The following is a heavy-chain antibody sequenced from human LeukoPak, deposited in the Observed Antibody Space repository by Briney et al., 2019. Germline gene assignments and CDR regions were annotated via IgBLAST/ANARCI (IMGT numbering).Heavy chain of an antibody. V-gene: IGHV3-23*01. J-gene: IGHJ4*02. CDR2: ISGSGGST. Sequence: GGSLRLSCAASGFTFSSYAMSWVRQAPGKGLEWVSAISGSGGSTYYADSVKGRFTISRDNSKNTLYLQMNSLRAEDTAVYYCAKGFPTSSMAGTTAIDYWGQGTLVTVSS. D-gene: IGHD6-19*01. CDR3: AKGFPTSSMAGTTAIDY. CDR1: GFTFSSYA.